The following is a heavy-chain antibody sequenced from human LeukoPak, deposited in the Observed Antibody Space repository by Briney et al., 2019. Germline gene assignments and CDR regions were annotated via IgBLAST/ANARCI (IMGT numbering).Heavy chain of an antibody. CDR3: ARINSEDDS. CDR1: GFTFDDYA. J-gene: IGHJ5*01. Sequence: PGGSLRLSCAASGFTFDDYAMHWVRQAPGKGLEWVSGISWNSGSIVYADSVKGRFTISRDNAKNTLYLQMNSLRAEDTAVYYCARINSEDDSWGQGTLVTVSS. V-gene: IGHV3-9*01. D-gene: IGHD1-20*01. CDR2: ISWNSGSI.